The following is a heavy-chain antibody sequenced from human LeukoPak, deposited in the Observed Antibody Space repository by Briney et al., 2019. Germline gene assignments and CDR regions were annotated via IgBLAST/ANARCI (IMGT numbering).Heavy chain of an antibody. D-gene: IGHD3-22*01. CDR3: ARPTIAYYDSFGYYRDFHY. CDR1: GFTFSSYA. Sequence: GRSLRLSCAASGFTFSSYAMHWVRQAPGKGLEWVAVISYDGSNKYYADSVKGRFTISRDNSKNTLYLQMNSLRAEDTAVYYCARPTIAYYDSFGYYRDFHYWGQGTLVTVSS. V-gene: IGHV3-30-3*01. CDR2: ISYDGSNK. J-gene: IGHJ4*02.